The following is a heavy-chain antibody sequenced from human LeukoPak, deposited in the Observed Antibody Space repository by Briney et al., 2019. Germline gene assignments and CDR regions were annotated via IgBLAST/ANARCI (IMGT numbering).Heavy chain of an antibody. CDR1: GGYRSSGY. D-gene: IGHD2-2*01. CDR3: AREYCTRTTCYFDY. J-gene: IGHJ4*02. CDR2: ILYSGST. Sequence: LDTLSLRGSVSGGYRSSGYGSWIRQPPEKVLEWIGYILYSGSTNYNPSLKSRLTISVDTSKNQFSLKLSSVTAADTAVYYCAREYCTRTTCYFDYWGQGTLVTVSS. V-gene: IGHV4-59*01.